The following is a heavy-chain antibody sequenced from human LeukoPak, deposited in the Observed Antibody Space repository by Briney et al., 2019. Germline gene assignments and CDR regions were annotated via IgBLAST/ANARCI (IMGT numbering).Heavy chain of an antibody. CDR1: GGTFSSYA. V-gene: IGHV1-18*01. CDR2: ISAYNGNT. D-gene: IGHD2-15*01. Sequence: ASVKVSCKASGGTFSSYAISWVPQAPGQGLEWMGWISAYNGNTNYAQKLQGRVTMTTDTSTSTAYMELRSLRSDDTAVYYCAATPGCSGGSCYLVWFDPWGQGTLVTVSS. J-gene: IGHJ5*02. CDR3: AATPGCSGGSCYLVWFDP.